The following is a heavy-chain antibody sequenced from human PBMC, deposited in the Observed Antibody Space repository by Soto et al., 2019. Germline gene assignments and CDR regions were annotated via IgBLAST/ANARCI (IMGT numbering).Heavy chain of an antibody. CDR3: ATLHCGGISCYSGNPNYGLDV. CDR1: DGSVSSSNYY. CDR2: IYYSGST. Sequence: QLQLQESGPGLVKPSETLSLTCTVSDGSVSSSNYYWGWIRQPPGKGLEWIGNIYYSGSTYYNPYLESRVTTSVDTSKNQFSLKLTSVTAADTAVYYCATLHCGGISCYSGNPNYGLDVWGQGTTVSVSS. J-gene: IGHJ6*02. V-gene: IGHV4-39*01. D-gene: IGHD2-15*01.